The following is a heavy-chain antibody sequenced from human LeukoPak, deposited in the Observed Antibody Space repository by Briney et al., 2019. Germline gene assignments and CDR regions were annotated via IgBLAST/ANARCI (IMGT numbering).Heavy chain of an antibody. V-gene: IGHV4-4*02. CDR2: IYHSGST. J-gene: IGHJ2*01. CDR1: GGSISSYY. Sequence: KSSETLSLTCTVSGGSISSYYWSWVRQPPGKGLEWIGEIYHSGSTNYNPSLKSRVTISVDKSKNQYSLKLSSVTAADTAVYYCARVLLWFGELLSYWYFDLWGRGTLVTVSS. D-gene: IGHD3-10*01. CDR3: ARVLLWFGELLSYWYFDL.